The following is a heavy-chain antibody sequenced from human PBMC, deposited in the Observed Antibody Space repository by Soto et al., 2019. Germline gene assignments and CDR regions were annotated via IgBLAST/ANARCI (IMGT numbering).Heavy chain of an antibody. Sequence: GGSLRLSTELSGLTFDDNAIHWVRQAPEKGLEWVSGINWKSDIGYADSVKGRFTISRDNAENSLYLQMNSLRAEDTALYYCAISQDRGGRTTFIYWGQGTQVTVSS. CDR1: GLTFDDNA. CDR3: AISQDRGGRTTFIY. J-gene: IGHJ4*02. V-gene: IGHV3-9*01. CDR2: INWKSDI. D-gene: IGHD3-16*01.